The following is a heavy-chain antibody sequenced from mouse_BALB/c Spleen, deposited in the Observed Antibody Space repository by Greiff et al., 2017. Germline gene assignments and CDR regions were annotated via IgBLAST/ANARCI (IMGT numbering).Heavy chain of an antibody. D-gene: IGHD2-10*02. CDR2: IAPGSGST. CDR1: GYTFTSYW. J-gene: IGHJ4*01. Sequence: DLVKPGASVKLSCKASGYTFTSYWINWIKQRPGQGLEWIGRIAPGSGSTYYNEMFKGKATLTVDTSSSTAYIQLSSLSSEDSAVYFCARLYGNYDAMDYWGQGTSVTVSS. CDR3: ARLYGNYDAMDY. V-gene: IGHV1S41*01.